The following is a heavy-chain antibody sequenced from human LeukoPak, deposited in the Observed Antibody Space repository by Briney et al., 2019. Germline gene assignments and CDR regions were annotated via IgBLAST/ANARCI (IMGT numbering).Heavy chain of an antibody. Sequence: ASVKASCKASGYTFTNFDINWVRQAPGQGLEWMGWMNPVTGDAGSTQKFQGRVTLTRDTSISTAYMELSSLTSDDTAFYYCARAPMGTAAFYWGQGTLVTVSS. D-gene: IGHD2-2*01. CDR3: ARAPMGTAAFY. CDR2: MNPVTGDA. V-gene: IGHV1-8*01. J-gene: IGHJ4*02. CDR1: GYTFTNFD.